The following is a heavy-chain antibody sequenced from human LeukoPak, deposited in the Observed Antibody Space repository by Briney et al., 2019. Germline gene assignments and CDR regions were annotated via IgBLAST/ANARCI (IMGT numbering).Heavy chain of an antibody. Sequence: AGGSLRLSCAASGFTVSQNYMSWVRQAPGKGLERVSVIYSGGSTYYADSVKGRFTISRDSSKNTLYLQVNSLRADDTAVYYCARDPSSDGWFDHWGQGTLVTVSS. J-gene: IGHJ5*02. CDR2: IYSGGST. CDR1: GFTVSQNY. V-gene: IGHV3-66*01. CDR3: ARDPSSDGWFDH. D-gene: IGHD5-24*01.